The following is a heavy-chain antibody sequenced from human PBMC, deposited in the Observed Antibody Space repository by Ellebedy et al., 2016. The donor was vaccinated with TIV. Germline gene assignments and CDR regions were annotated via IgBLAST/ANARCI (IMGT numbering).Heavy chain of an antibody. CDR3: AALKIVSIFDHFDV. D-gene: IGHD3-3*02. CDR1: GFPFSTYW. V-gene: IGHV3-74*01. J-gene: IGHJ3*01. Sequence: GESLKISCEASGFPFSTYWMHWVRQVPGKGLVWVSRLSPDGTDGNQADSVRGRFSMSRDNAKNTVYLHMYRLRAEDTAVYHCAALKIVSIFDHFDVWGQGTTVTVSS. CDR2: LSPDGTDG.